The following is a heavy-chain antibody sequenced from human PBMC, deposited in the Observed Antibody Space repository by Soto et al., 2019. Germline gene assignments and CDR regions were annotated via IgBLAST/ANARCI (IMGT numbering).Heavy chain of an antibody. CDR1: GDTIAGYS. Sequence: QVHLEQSGAEMKKPGASVKVSCKASGDTIAGYSINWVRQAPGQGPEWMGRIAHMSDTAEYADKFQSRVTFTADTSINTIFLELSRVTYGDTAIYFSAGGGRLRGEMDAWGRGTLVTVSS. CDR2: IAHMSDTA. D-gene: IGHD6-25*01. V-gene: IGHV1-69*08. CDR3: AGGGRLRGEMDA. J-gene: IGHJ6*04.